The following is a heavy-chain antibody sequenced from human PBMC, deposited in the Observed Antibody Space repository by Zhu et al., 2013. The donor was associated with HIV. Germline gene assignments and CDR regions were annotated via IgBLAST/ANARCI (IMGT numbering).Heavy chain of an antibody. CDR2: ISAYNGNT. Sequence: QVQLVQSGAEVKKPGASVKVSCKASGYTFTSYGISWVRQAPGQGLEWMGWISAYNGNTNYAQKLQGRVTMTTDTSTSTAYMELRSLRSDDTAVYYCARDQITMVRGVIDYYYYYGMDVWGQGTTGHRLL. V-gene: IGHV1-18*01. D-gene: IGHD3-10*01. CDR1: GYTFTSYG. J-gene: IGHJ6*02. CDR3: ARDQITMVRGVIDYYYYYGMDV.